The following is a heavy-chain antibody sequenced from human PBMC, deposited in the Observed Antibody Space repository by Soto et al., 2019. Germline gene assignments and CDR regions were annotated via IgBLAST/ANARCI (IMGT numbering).Heavy chain of an antibody. CDR3: ARGFRPQTHYYYYYYGMDV. V-gene: IGHV1-8*01. Sequence: EASVKVSCKASGYTFTSYDINWVRQATGQGLEWMGWMNPNSGNTGYAQKFQGRVTMTRNTSISTAYMELSSLRSEDTAVYYCARGFRPQTHYYYYYYGMDVWGQGTTVTVSS. J-gene: IGHJ6*02. D-gene: IGHD3-3*02. CDR1: GYTFTSYD. CDR2: MNPNSGNT.